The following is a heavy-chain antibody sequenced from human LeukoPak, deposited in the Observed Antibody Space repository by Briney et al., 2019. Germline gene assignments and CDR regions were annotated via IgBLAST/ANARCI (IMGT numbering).Heavy chain of an antibody. CDR1: GGSFSGYY. J-gene: IGHJ4*02. CDR2: INHSGST. CDR3: ARSTEVAAAGSAY. Sequence: PSETLSLTCAVYGGSFSGYYWSWIRQPPGKGLEWIGEINHSGSTNYNPSLKSRVTISVDTSKNQFSLKLSSVTAADTAVYYCARSTEVAAAGSAYWGQGTLVTVSS. V-gene: IGHV4-34*01. D-gene: IGHD6-13*01.